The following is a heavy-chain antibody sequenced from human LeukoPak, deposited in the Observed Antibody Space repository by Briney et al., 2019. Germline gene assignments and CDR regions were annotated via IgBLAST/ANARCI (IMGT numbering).Heavy chain of an antibody. CDR3: AREDSGSDQNWFDP. D-gene: IGHD1-26*01. Sequence: SEALSLTCAASAGSISSGGYSWSWLRQPPGKGLEWIGYIYHSESTYYNPSLKSRVTISVDRSKNQFSLTLSSVTTPATATYYCAREDSGSDQNWFDPWGQGTLVTVSS. CDR1: AGSISSGGYS. V-gene: IGHV4-30-2*01. CDR2: IYHSEST. J-gene: IGHJ5*02.